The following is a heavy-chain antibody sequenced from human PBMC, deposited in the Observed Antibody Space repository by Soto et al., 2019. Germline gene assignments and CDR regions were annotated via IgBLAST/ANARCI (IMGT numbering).Heavy chain of an antibody. V-gene: IGHV1-69*13. Sequence: SLKVSCNASGGTFSSYAISWVRQAPGQGLEWMGGIIPIFGTANYAQKFQGRVTITEDESTSTAYMELSSLRSEETAVYYCARAPDIFGGNWFDXWGQGTLVTVSX. CDR1: GGTFSSYA. D-gene: IGHD3-3*02. CDR2: IIPIFGTA. J-gene: IGHJ5*02. CDR3: ARAPDIFGGNWFDX.